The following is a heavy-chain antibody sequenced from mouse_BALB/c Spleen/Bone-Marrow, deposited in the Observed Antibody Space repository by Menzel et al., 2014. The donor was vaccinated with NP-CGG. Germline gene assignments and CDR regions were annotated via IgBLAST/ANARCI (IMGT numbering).Heavy chain of an antibody. CDR1: GFTFSSYV. J-gene: IGHJ3*01. CDR3: ASRQSTGIRDWFAY. Sequence: EVQLVESGGGLVKPGGSLKLSCAASGFTFSSYVMSWVRQTPEKRLEWVASISSGGSLYYSDSVKGRFTISRDNARNILYLQMSRLRSEDTAMYYCASRQSTGIRDWFAYWGQGTLVTVSA. CDR2: ISSGGSL. V-gene: IGHV5-6-5*01. D-gene: IGHD4-1*01.